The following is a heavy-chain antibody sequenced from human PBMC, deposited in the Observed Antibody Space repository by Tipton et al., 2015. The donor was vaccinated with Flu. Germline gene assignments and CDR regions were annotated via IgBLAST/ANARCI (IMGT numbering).Heavy chain of an antibody. CDR1: GGSISGYY. J-gene: IGHJ4*02. CDR3: ARHTGDSVRGVIDY. Sequence: GLVKPSETLSLTCTVSGGSISGYYWSWIRQTPGKGLEWIGQIHYSGRTKYNPSLKSRVTITVDTSKNQFSLRLSSMTAADTAVYYCARHTGDSVRGVIDYWGQGTLVTVSS. D-gene: IGHD3-10*02. CDR2: IHYSGRT. V-gene: IGHV4-59*08.